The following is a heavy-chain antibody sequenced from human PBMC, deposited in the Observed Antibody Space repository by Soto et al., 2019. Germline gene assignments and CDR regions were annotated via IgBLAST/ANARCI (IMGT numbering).Heavy chain of an antibody. J-gene: IGHJ6*02. CDR1: GGTFSSYA. CDR3: ARMAYSRSWDYYFYGMDV. V-gene: IGHV1-69*01. CDR2: IIPIFGTA. Sequence: QVQLVQSGAEVKKPGSSVKVSCKASGGTFSSYAISWVRQAPGQGLEWMGGIIPIFGTANYAQKFQGRVTITADESTSTAYKELSRLGSEDTAVYYCARMAYSRSWDYYFYGMDVWGQGTTVTVSS. D-gene: IGHD6-13*01.